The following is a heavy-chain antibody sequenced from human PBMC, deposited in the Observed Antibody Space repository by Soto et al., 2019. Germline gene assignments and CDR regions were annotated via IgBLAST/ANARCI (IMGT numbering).Heavy chain of an antibody. CDR2: INAGNGDT. CDR1: GFTFTTYS. Sequence: QVQLVQSGAEVKKPGASVKVSCEASGFTFTTYSVHWVRQAPGQRLEWMGWINAGNGDTKYSQKSQGRVTITRDTSASTAYMEFSSLTSEDTAVYYCARDDCGGGSCPFAYWFQGTLVTVS. CDR3: ARDDCGGGSCPFAY. D-gene: IGHD2-15*01. V-gene: IGHV1-3*01. J-gene: IGHJ4*02.